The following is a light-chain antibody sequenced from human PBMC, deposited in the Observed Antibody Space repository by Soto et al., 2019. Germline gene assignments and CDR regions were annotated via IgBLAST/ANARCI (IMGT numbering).Light chain of an antibody. Sequence: EIVLTQSPATLSLSPGERATLSCRASQSVSSYLAWYQQKPRQAPRLLIYDASNRATGIPARFSGRGSGTNFTLTLSSLEPEDFAVYYCQQRSNWPPALTFGGGTKVEIK. CDR2: DAS. V-gene: IGKV3-11*01. CDR1: QSVSSY. CDR3: QQRSNWPPALT. J-gene: IGKJ4*01.